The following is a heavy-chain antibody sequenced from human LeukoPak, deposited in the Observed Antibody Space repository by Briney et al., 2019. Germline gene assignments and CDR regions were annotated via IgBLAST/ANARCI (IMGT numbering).Heavy chain of an antibody. CDR1: GFTFDDYA. Sequence: PGGSLRLSCAASGFTFDDYAMHWVRHAPGKGLEWVSGISWNSGSIGYADSVKARFTIYRDNAKNSLYLQMNNLRAEDTAFYYCAKSESPHLHYFDNSGSYRNWFDPWGQGTLVTVSS. CDR2: ISWNSGSI. CDR3: AKSESPHLHYFDNSGSYRNWFDP. V-gene: IGHV3-9*01. D-gene: IGHD3-22*01. J-gene: IGHJ5*02.